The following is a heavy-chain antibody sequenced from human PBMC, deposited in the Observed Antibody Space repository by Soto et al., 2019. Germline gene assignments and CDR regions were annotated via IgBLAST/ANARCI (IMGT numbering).Heavy chain of an antibody. J-gene: IGHJ6*02. Sequence: SETLSLTCTVSGGSIRNGGYYWTWIRQHPGKGLKWIGYIYDSGSTYYNPSLKSRVTISVDTSKNQFSLKLTSVTAADTAVYYCARDVTDFWSGHEGMDVWGQGTTVTVSS. CDR1: GGSIRNGGYY. V-gene: IGHV4-31*03. D-gene: IGHD3-3*01. CDR2: IYDSGST. CDR3: ARDVTDFWSGHEGMDV.